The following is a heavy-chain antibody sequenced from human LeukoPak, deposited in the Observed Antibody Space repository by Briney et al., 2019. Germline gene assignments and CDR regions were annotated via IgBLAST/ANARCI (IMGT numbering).Heavy chain of an antibody. D-gene: IGHD3-10*01. J-gene: IGHJ4*02. CDR1: GFTFGDYG. V-gene: IGHV3-30*02. Sequence: RPGGSLRLSCAASGFTFGDYGMHWVRQAPGKGLEWVTFIGYDGRNKYYADSVKGRFTISRDNSKNTLYLQMNSLRAEDTAVYYCAKDNAYYYADYWGQGTLVTVSS. CDR3: AKDNAYYYADY. CDR2: IGYDGRNK.